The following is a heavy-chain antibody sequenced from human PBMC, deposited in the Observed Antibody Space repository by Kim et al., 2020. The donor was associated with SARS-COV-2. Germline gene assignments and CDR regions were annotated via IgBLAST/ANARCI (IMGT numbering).Heavy chain of an antibody. CDR3: ASTPRSGWSDYYYYYGMDV. D-gene: IGHD6-19*01. Sequence: GRFTISRENSKNTLYLKMNSLRAEDTAVYYCASTPRSGWSDYYYYYGMDVWGQGTTVTVSS. V-gene: IGHV3-30*01. J-gene: IGHJ6*02.